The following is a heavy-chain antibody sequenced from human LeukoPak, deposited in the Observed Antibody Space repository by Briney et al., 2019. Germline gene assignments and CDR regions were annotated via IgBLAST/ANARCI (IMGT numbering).Heavy chain of an antibody. V-gene: IGHV4-4*02. CDR3: ASAVPFQLVH. CDR1: GDSISSSNW. J-gene: IGHJ4*02. Sequence: PSGTLSLTCAVSGDSISSSNWWSWVRQPPGKGLEWIGEIHHSGSTNYNASLKSRVTILVDKSKNQFSLKLTSVTAADTAVYYCASAVPFQLVHWGQGTLVTVSS. CDR2: IHHSGST. D-gene: IGHD1-1*01.